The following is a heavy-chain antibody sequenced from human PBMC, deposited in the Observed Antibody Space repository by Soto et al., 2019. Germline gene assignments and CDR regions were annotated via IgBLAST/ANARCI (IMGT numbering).Heavy chain of an antibody. Sequence: SGPTLVNPTETLTLTCTVSGFSLSNARMGVSWIRQPPGKALEWLAHIFSNDEKSYSTSLKSRLTISKDTSKSQVVLTMTNMDPVDTATYYCARIWFATIFGVVITSENWFDPWGQGTLVTVSS. V-gene: IGHV2-26*01. CDR2: IFSNDEK. CDR1: GFSLSNARMG. CDR3: ARIWFATIFGVVITSENWFDP. D-gene: IGHD3-3*01. J-gene: IGHJ5*02.